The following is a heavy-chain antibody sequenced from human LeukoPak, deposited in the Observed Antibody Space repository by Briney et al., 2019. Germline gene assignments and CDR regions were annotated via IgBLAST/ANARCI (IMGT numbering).Heavy chain of an antibody. CDR2: IYSSGST. CDR3: ASRIATAGSVDY. V-gene: IGHV3-53*01. CDR1: GFSVSSNY. J-gene: IGHJ4*02. Sequence: GGSLRLSCAASGFSVSSNYMSWVRQTPGKGLEWVSVIYSSGSTYYADSVKGRFTISRDNSKNTLHLQMNTLRAEDTAVYYCASRIATAGSVDYWGQGTLVTVSS. D-gene: IGHD6-13*01.